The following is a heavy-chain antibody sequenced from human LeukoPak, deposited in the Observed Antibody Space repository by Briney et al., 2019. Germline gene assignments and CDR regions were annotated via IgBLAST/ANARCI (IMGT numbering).Heavy chain of an antibody. CDR1: GYTFTSYE. CDR3: ARGLLAGEHATSRG. D-gene: IGHD3-16*01. V-gene: IGHV1-8*01. CDR2: MKPISSTT. J-gene: IGHJ1*01. Sequence: ASVKVSCKASGYTFTSYEPNWVRPATGRGLEWMGWMKPISSTTAYAQKCQGRATMTRTTSITTGYMELSSLRSEDTAVYYWARGLLAGEHATSRGWGQGTLVTVSS.